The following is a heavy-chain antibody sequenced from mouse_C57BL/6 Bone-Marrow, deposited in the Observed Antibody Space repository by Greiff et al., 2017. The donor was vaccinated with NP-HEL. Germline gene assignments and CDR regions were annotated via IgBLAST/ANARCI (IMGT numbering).Heavy chain of an antibody. CDR1: GYTFTSYW. J-gene: IGHJ3*01. Sequence: QVQLQQPGAELVKPGASVKVSCKASGYTFTSYWMHWVKQRPGQGLEWIGRIHPSDSDTNYNQKFKGKATLTLDKSSSTAYMQLSSLTSEDSAVYYCAIPSFITTGDSLFAYWGQGTLVTVSA. D-gene: IGHD1-1*01. CDR2: IHPSDSDT. CDR3: AIPSFITTGDSLFAY. V-gene: IGHV1-74*01.